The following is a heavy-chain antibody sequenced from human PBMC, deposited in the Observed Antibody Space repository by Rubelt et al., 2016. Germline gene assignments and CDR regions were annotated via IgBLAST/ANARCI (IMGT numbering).Heavy chain of an antibody. CDR1: GGSFSGYY. V-gene: IGHV4-34*01. CDR2: INHSGST. Sequence: QVQLQQWGAGLLKPSETLSLTCAVYGGSFSGYYWSWIRQPPGKGLEWIGEINHSGSTTYNPSLKSRVPISVDTSKNQFSLKLSSVTAADTAVYYCARGRWLFPNWGQGTLVTVSS. D-gene: IGHD3-22*01. J-gene: IGHJ4*02. CDR3: ARGRWLFPN.